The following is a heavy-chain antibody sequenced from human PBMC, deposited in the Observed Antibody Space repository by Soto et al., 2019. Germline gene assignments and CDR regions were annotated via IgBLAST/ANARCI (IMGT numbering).Heavy chain of an antibody. CDR3: AKDPYDYSNYVDVSRYFDY. CDR2: ISGSGGST. Sequence: PGGSLRLSCAASGFTFSSYAMSWVRQAPGKGLEWVSAISGSGGSTYYADSVKGRFTISRDNSKNTLYLQMNSLRTEDMAVYYCAKDPYDYSNYVDVSRYFDYWGQGTLVTVSS. J-gene: IGHJ4*02. V-gene: IGHV3-23*01. D-gene: IGHD4-4*01. CDR1: GFTFSSYA.